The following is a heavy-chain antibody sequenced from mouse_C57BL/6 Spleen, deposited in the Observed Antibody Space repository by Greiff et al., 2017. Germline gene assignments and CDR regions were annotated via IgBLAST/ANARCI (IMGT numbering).Heavy chain of an antibody. V-gene: IGHV1-18*01. Sequence: DVKLQESGPELVKPGASVKIPCKASGYTFTDYNMDWVKQSHGKSLEWIGDINPNNGGTIYNQKFKGKATLTVDKSSSTAYMELRSLTSEDTAVYYCASYDYDEEAWFAYWGQGTLVTVSA. D-gene: IGHD2-4*01. CDR3: ASYDYDEEAWFAY. CDR2: INPNNGGT. J-gene: IGHJ3*01. CDR1: GYTFTDYN.